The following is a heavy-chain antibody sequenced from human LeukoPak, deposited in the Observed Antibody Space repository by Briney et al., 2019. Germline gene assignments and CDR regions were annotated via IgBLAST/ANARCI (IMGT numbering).Heavy chain of an antibody. CDR2: IYTGGTT. CDR1: GGSISSYY. D-gene: IGHD3-10*01. V-gene: IGHV4-4*07. CDR3: ARDSSGDRAFDI. Sequence: SETLSLTCTVSGGSISSYYWSWIRQPAGKGLEWIGRIYTGGTTNYNPSLKSRVTMSVDTSKNQFSLNLSSVTAADTAVYYCARDSSGDRAFDIWGQGTMVTVSS. J-gene: IGHJ3*02.